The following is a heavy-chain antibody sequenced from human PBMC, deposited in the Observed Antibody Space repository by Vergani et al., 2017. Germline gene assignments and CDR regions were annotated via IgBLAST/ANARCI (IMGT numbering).Heavy chain of an antibody. V-gene: IGHV5-51*01. CDR1: GYNFTTYW. D-gene: IGHD3-22*01. CDR2: IYLGDSDT. J-gene: IGHJ4*02. Sequence: EVQLVQSGAEVKKPGESLKISCKGSGYNFTTYWIGWVRQMPGKGLEWMGIIYLGDSDTRNSPSFQGHVTISADKSISTAYLQWSSLKASDIAMYYCARRDYDSSGYYEKGVDYWGQGTLVTVSS. CDR3: ARRDYDSSGYYEKGVDY.